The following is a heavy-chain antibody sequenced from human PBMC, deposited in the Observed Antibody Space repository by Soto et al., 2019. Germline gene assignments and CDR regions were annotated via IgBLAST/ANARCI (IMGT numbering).Heavy chain of an antibody. CDR1: GFIFSNNG. Sequence: GGSLRLSCAGSGFIFSNNGMHWVRQAPGKGLEWVAFMSYDGSAKFLADSVKGRFTISRDNSKSTLFLHMSSLRAEDTAMYYCAIVRVADSPLDHWGQGTLVTVSS. D-gene: IGHD3-10*02. CDR3: AIVRVADSPLDH. CDR2: MSYDGSAK. V-gene: IGHV3-30*02. J-gene: IGHJ4*02.